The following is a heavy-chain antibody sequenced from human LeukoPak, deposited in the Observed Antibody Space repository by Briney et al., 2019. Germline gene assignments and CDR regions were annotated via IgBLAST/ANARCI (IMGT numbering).Heavy chain of an antibody. J-gene: IGHJ5*02. CDR3: ARDPSGSGFNWFDP. V-gene: IGHV3-33*01. Sequence: GGSLRLSCAASGFTFSSYGMHWVRQAPGKGLEWVAVIWYDGSNKYYADSVKGRFTISRDNSKNTLYLQMNSLRAEDTAVYYCARDPSGSGFNWFDPWGQGTLVTVSS. D-gene: IGHD3-22*01. CDR1: GFTFSSYG. CDR2: IWYDGSNK.